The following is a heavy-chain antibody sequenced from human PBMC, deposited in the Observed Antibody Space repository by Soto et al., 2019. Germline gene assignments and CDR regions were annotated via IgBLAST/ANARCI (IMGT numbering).Heavy chain of an antibody. Sequence: QVQLVQSGAEVKKPGSSVKVSCKASGGTFSSYAISWVRQAPGQGLEWMGGIIPIFGTANYAQKFQGRVTITADESTSTAYMELSSLRSEDTAVYYCARVGGGYDRYYYYGMDVWGQGTTVTVSS. D-gene: IGHD5-12*01. V-gene: IGHV1-69*01. CDR2: IIPIFGTA. CDR1: GGTFSSYA. CDR3: ARVGGGYDRYYYYGMDV. J-gene: IGHJ6*02.